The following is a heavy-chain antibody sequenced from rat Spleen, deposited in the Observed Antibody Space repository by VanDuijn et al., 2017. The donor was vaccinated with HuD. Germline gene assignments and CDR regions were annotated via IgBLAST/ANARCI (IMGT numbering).Heavy chain of an antibody. Sequence: EVQLVESGGGLVQPGRSLKLSCAASGFTFSNYGMHWIRQAPTEGLEWVASISPSGGSTFYRDSVKGRFTISRDIAKNTAYLQMDSLRSEDSATYDCATTSLYNRGEPYYFDYWGQGVMVTVSS. V-gene: IGHV5-19*01. CDR2: ISPSGGST. CDR3: ATTSLYNRGEPYYFDY. D-gene: IGHD4-1*01. J-gene: IGHJ2*01. CDR1: GFTFSNYG.